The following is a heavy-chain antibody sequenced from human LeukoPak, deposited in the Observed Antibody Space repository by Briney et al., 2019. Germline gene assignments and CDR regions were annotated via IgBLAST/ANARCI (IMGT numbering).Heavy chain of an antibody. D-gene: IGHD5-24*01. CDR3: ASGRWLQFSY. CDR2: IYYSGRT. J-gene: IGHJ4*02. V-gene: IGHV4-59*11. CDR1: GGSISSHY. Sequence: SETLCLTCTVSGGSISSHYWSRVRQPPGKGLEWIGYIYYSGRTNYNPSLKSRVTISVDPSTNQSSLKLTSVPAAATAVYYCASGRWLQFSYWGQGTLVTVSS.